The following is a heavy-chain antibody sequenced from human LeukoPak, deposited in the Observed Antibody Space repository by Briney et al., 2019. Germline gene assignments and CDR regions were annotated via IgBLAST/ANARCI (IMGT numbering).Heavy chain of an antibody. CDR1: GFIFCSFG. D-gene: IGHD4-23*01. Sequence: GGSLRFSGAAFGFIFCSFGLAWVRPAPGRGWGGVATIKKEGGKFNYMDSVKGRFTISRDNAKTSLYLQMNSLRDEDTAIYFCARNRNYPDGGSSFDFDYWGQGTLATVSS. CDR2: IKKEGGKF. J-gene: IGHJ4*02. V-gene: IGHV3-7*01. CDR3: ARNRNYPDGGSSFDFDY.